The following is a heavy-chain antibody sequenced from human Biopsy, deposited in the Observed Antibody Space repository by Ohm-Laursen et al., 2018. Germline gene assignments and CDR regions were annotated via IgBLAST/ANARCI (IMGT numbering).Heavy chain of an antibody. CDR1: GFTFSSYS. Sequence: LRLSCTAFGFTFSSYSMNWIRQPPGKGLEWIGSIFYRGSTHYKPSLKSRVNISVDTSKNQFSLKLNSVTAADTAVYYCARDYDTSGYYYVSWGQGTLVTVSS. V-gene: IGHV4-39*01. CDR3: ARDYDTSGYYYVS. D-gene: IGHD3-22*01. CDR2: IFYRGST. J-gene: IGHJ5*02.